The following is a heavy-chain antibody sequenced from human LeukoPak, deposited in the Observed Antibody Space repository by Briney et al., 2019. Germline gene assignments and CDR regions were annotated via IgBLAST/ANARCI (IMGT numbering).Heavy chain of an antibody. D-gene: IGHD2-15*01. Sequence: GGSLRLSCAASGLTFSSHWMHWVRQAPGKGLVWVSRITNDGSSTTYADSVKGRFTISTDNSKNTLYLQMNSLRAEDTAVYYCVRYCNGGSCYRAAFDVWGPGTMVTVSS. CDR3: VRYCNGGSCYRAAFDV. V-gene: IGHV3-74*01. CDR2: ITNDGSST. CDR1: GLTFSSHW. J-gene: IGHJ3*01.